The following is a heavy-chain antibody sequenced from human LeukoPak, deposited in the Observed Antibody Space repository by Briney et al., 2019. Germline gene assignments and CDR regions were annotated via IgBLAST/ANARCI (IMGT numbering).Heavy chain of an antibody. Sequence: PGGSLRLSCAASGFTFDDYAMHWVRQAPGKGLEWVSGISWNSGSIGYADSVKGRFTISRDNAKNSLYLQMNSLRAEDTALYYCAKDKDSSGWYFPDYWGQGTLVTVSS. CDR3: AKDKDSSGWYFPDY. D-gene: IGHD6-19*01. CDR1: GFTFDDYA. V-gene: IGHV3-9*01. CDR2: ISWNSGSI. J-gene: IGHJ4*02.